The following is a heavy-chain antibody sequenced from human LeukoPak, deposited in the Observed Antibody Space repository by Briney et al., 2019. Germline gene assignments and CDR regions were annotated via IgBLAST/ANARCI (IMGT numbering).Heavy chain of an antibody. CDR3: ARDRDNYDILTGYYKSPGRFDY. CDR2: IYSAGST. Sequence: SGGSLRLSCVASGFTVSSNYMSWVRQAPGKGLEWVSVIYSAGSTYYADSVKGRFTISRDNSKNSLFLQMHSLRADDTAVYYCARDRDNYDILTGYYKSPGRFDYWGQGTLVTVSS. V-gene: IGHV3-53*01. CDR1: GFTVSSNY. D-gene: IGHD3-9*01. J-gene: IGHJ4*02.